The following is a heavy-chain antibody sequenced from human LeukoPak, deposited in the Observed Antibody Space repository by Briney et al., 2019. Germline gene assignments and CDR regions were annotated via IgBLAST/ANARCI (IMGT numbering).Heavy chain of an antibody. J-gene: IGHJ4*02. D-gene: IGHD3-10*01. CDR3: ARDLIWFGELSHFDY. V-gene: IGHV1-18*01. CDR2: ISAYNGNT. CDR1: AYTFTSYG. Sequence: GASVKVSCKASAYTFTSYGISWVRQAPGQGLEWMGWISAYNGNTNYAQKLQGRVTITTDTSTSTAYMELRSLRSDDTAVYYCARDLIWFGELSHFDYWGQGTLVTVSS.